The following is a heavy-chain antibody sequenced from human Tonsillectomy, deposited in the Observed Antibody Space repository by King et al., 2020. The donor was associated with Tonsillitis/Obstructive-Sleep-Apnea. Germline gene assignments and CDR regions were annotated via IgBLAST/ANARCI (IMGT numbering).Heavy chain of an antibody. Sequence: VQLVESGAEVKKPGESLKISCKGSGYSFTSYWIGWVRQMPGKGLEWMGIIYPGDSDTRYSPSFQGQVTISADKSLSTAYLQLSSLKAADTAVYYCAREGGGVSERNFFCPYWGQGTLVTVSS. D-gene: IGHD2/OR15-2a*01. J-gene: IGHJ4*02. CDR1: GYSFTSYW. V-gene: IGHV5-51*01. CDR3: AREGGGVSERNFFCPY. CDR2: IYPGDSDT.